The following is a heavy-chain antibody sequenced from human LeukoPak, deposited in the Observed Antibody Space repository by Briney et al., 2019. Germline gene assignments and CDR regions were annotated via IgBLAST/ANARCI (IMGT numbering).Heavy chain of an antibody. Sequence: GGSLRLSCAASGFTFSRCWMSWVRQAPGKGLEWVANIHQDGSDKYYVDSVKGRVTISRDDSKNTLYLQVSTLRAEDTALYYCAKAALMNPMVRGKKDYMDVWGKGTTVTVSS. V-gene: IGHV3-7*03. CDR2: IHQDGSDK. J-gene: IGHJ6*03. CDR1: GFTFSRCW. D-gene: IGHD3-10*01. CDR3: AKAALMNPMVRGKKDYMDV.